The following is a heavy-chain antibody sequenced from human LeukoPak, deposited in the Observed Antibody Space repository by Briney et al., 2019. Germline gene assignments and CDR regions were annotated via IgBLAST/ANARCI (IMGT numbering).Heavy chain of an antibody. CDR2: IKKDGSEK. V-gene: IGHV3-7*01. CDR3: ASFNYGLGCLDY. Sequence: GGSLRLSCAASEFTFSTYWMSWVRQAPGKGLEWVANIKKDGSEKYYVDSVKGRFTVSRDNAKNTLYLQMDSLRAEDTAVYSCASFNYGLGCLDYWGQGTLVTVSS. J-gene: IGHJ4*02. CDR1: EFTFSTYW. D-gene: IGHD3-10*02.